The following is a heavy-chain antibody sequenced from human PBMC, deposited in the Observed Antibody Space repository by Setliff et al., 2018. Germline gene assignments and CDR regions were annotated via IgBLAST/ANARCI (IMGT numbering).Heavy chain of an antibody. CDR2: ISLYDGHT. J-gene: IGHJ1*01. D-gene: IGHD5-12*01. V-gene: IGHV1-18*04. CDR1: GYTFTDSF. Sequence: ASVKVSCKASGYTFTDSFIHWVRQAPGQGLEWMGFISLYDGHTNYAQNFQGRLTVTTDTSTSTAYMELSSLRFDDTAVYYCARGNPAERYEYWGQGTLVTVSS. CDR3: ARGNPAERYEY.